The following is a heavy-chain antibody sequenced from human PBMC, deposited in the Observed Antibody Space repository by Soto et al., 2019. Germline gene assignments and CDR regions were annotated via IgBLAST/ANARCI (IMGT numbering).Heavy chain of an antibody. V-gene: IGHV4-30-4*01. CDR1: GGSISSGDYY. CDR3: ARDRGYSSSWRYDYYYYGMDV. CDR2: IYYSGST. D-gene: IGHD6-13*01. J-gene: IGHJ6*02. Sequence: PSETLSLTCTVSGGSISSGDYYWSWIRQPPGKGLEWIGYIYYSGSTYYNPSLKSRVTISVDTSKNQFSLKLSSVTAADTAVYYCARDRGYSSSWRYDYYYYGMDVWGQGTTVT.